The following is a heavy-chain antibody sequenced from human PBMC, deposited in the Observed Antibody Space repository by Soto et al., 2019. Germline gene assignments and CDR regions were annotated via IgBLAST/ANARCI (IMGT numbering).Heavy chain of an antibody. J-gene: IGHJ4*02. CDR2: IFSNDEK. CDR3: ARVYYYDSSGYYQGIDY. Sequence: QVTLKESGPVLVKPTETLTLTCTVAGFSLSNARMGVSWISQPPGKALEWLAHIFSNDEKSYSTSLKSRLTISKDSSKGQVVLTMTNMDPVDTATYYCARVYYYDSSGYYQGIDYWGQGTLVTVSS. CDR1: GFSLSNARMG. D-gene: IGHD3-22*01. V-gene: IGHV2-26*01.